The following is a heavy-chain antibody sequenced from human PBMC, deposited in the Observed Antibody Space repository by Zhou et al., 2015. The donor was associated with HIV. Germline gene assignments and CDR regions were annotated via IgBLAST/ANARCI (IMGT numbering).Heavy chain of an antibody. Sequence: EVQLFGVWGRLGTAGGGSLRLSCAASGLTLTNYGMGWVRQASGKGLELVSTISDTGGGTYYADSVKGRFTISRDNSKNTLYLQMNSLRAEDTAIYYCAKDRDVWGTYRAYYFDYWGQGTLVTVSS. CDR2: ISDTGGGT. CDR3: AKDRDVWGTYRAYYFDY. V-gene: IGHV3-23*01. CDR1: GLTLTNYG. J-gene: IGHJ4*02. D-gene: IGHD3-16*02.